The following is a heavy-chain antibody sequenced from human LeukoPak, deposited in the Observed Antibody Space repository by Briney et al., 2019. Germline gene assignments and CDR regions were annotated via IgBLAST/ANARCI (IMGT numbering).Heavy chain of an antibody. Sequence: PSETLSLTCVVSGYSISSGYHWGWIRQPPGKGLEWIGSVYRSGTTYYDPSLKSRVTISEDTSKNQISLKVRSVTAADTAMYYCARENWVFDYWGQGILVTVSS. CDR2: VYRSGTT. D-gene: IGHD7-27*01. V-gene: IGHV4-38-2*02. CDR1: GYSISSGYH. CDR3: ARENWVFDY. J-gene: IGHJ4*02.